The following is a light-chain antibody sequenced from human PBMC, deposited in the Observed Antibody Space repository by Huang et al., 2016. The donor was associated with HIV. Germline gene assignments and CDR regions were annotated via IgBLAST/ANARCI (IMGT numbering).Light chain of an antibody. CDR2: DAS. V-gene: IGKV3-11*01. J-gene: IGKJ3*01. CDR3: QQRSNWPVT. CDR1: QSVRSY. Sequence: EIVLTQSPATLSLSPGERATLSCRASQSVRSYLAWYQQKPGQAPRRLRYDASNRASGIPARFSGSGSGTDFTLTISSLEPEDFAVYYCQQRSNWPVTFGPGTKVDIK.